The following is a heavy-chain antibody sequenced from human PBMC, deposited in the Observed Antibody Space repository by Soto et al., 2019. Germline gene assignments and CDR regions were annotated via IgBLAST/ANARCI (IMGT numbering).Heavy chain of an antibody. CDR1: GGSFTGYY. Sequence: QVQLQQWGAGLLKPSETLSLTCAVYGGSFTGYYWSWIRQPPGKGLEWIGEINHSGSNNYNPALKSRVTISVDTSKNQFALKLSSVTAADTAVYYCARHPIAARPLPFDYWGQGTLVTVSS. CDR2: INHSGSN. CDR3: ARHPIAARPLPFDY. D-gene: IGHD6-6*01. J-gene: IGHJ4*02. V-gene: IGHV4-34*01.